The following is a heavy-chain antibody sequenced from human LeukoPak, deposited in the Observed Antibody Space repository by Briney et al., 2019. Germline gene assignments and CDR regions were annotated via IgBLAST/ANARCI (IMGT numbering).Heavy chain of an antibody. V-gene: IGHV3-7*01. J-gene: IGHJ3*01. Sequence: GGSLRLSCAASGFTFSRYWMSWVRQAPGKGLEWVANINEDGIGKHYVGSVKGRFTLSRENAKNSLYLQMNNLRAEDTAVYYCARDGNAYNSLDAFDVWGQGTMVTVSS. CDR2: INEDGIGK. CDR3: ARDGNAYNSLDAFDV. CDR1: GFTFSRYW. D-gene: IGHD5-24*01.